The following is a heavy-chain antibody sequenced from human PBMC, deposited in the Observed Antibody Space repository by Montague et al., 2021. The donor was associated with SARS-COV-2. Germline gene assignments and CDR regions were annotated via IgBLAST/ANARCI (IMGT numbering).Heavy chain of an antibody. CDR3: ARASITMVRGVTRWYFDL. V-gene: IGHV4-59*13. CDR2: IYYSGST. Sequence: SETLSLTSTLSGGSISSYYWSWIRQPPGKGLEWIGYIYYSGSTNYNPSLKSRVTISVDTSKNQFSLKLSSVTAADTAVYYCARASITMVRGVTRWYFDLWGRGTLVTVSS. D-gene: IGHD3-10*01. J-gene: IGHJ2*01. CDR1: GGSISSYY.